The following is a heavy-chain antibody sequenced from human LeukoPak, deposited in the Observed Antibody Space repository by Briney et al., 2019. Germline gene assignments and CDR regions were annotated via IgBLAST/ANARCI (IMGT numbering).Heavy chain of an antibody. CDR3: AREPNYYDSSGYYFPSDAFDI. CDR1: GFTFSSYS. D-gene: IGHD3-22*01. CDR2: ISSSSSYI. V-gene: IGHV3-21*01. Sequence: GGSLRLSCAASGFTFSSYSMNWVRQAPGKGLEWVSSISSSSSYIYYADSVKGRFTISRDNAKNSLYLQMNSLRAEDTAVYYCAREPNYYDSSGYYFPSDAFDIWGQGTMVTVSS. J-gene: IGHJ3*02.